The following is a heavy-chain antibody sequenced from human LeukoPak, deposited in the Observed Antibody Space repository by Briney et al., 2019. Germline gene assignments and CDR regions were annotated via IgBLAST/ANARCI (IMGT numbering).Heavy chain of an antibody. D-gene: IGHD2-21*02. V-gene: IGHV3-23*01. Sequence: GGSLRLSCAASGFTFSSYVMTWVRQAPGKGLEWVSTVSSTGGGTYYADSVKGRFTISRDNSENALFLQMNSLRAEDTALYYCAKDSNLVVVTAMDYWGQGPLVTVSS. J-gene: IGHJ4*02. CDR2: VSSTGGGT. CDR1: GFTFSSYV. CDR3: AKDSNLVVVTAMDY.